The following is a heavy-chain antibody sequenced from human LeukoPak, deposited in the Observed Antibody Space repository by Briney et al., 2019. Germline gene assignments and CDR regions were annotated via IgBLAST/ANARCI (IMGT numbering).Heavy chain of an antibody. V-gene: IGHV3-23*01. D-gene: IGHD2-2*01. CDR1: GFTFRSYA. CDR3: AKDERAYQLLVGSAFDI. CDR2: ISGSGGST. J-gene: IGHJ3*02. Sequence: GGSLRLSCAASGFTFRSYAMSWVRQAPGKGLEWVSAISGSGGSTYYADSVKGRFTISRDNSKNTLYLQMNSLRAEDTAVYYCAKDERAYQLLVGSAFDIWGQGTMVTVSS.